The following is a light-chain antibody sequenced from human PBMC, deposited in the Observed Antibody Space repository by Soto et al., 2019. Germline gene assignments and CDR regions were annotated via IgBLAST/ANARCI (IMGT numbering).Light chain of an antibody. CDR2: GAS. Sequence: DIVMTQSPATLSVSPGETAALSCRAGQSVGRNFAWYQQKPGQAPRLIIYGASTRATDIPARFRGSGSGTEFTLTISSLQSEDFAIYYCQQYNKWPYTFGQGTKLEIK. CDR3: QQYNKWPYT. V-gene: IGKV3-15*01. CDR1: QSVGRN. J-gene: IGKJ2*01.